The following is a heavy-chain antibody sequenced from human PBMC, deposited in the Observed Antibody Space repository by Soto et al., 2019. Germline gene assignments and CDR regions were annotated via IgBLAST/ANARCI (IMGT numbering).Heavy chain of an antibody. CDR1: GGSITNYY. CDR3: ARAKYDDFDY. V-gene: IGHV4-59*01. D-gene: IGHD1-1*01. J-gene: IGHJ4*02. CDR2: VYNSGST. Sequence: SETLSLTCVVSGGSITNYYWNWVRQPPGKGLEWIGFVYNSGSTNINPSLKSRVTISVDTSKAQFSLRLNSVTAADAAVYFCARAKYDDFDYWGQGTLVTVSS.